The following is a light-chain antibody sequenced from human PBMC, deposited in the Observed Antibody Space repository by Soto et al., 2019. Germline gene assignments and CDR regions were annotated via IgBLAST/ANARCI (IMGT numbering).Light chain of an antibody. CDR1: SGSIASNF. CDR2: QDN. CDR3: QSYDESSHV. V-gene: IGLV6-57*01. J-gene: IGLJ1*01. Sequence: QSVSESPGKTVTISCTRSSGSIASNFVQWSQQRPGSSPTTVIYQDNQRPSGVPHRFSGSIDRSSNSASLTISGLRTEDEADYYCQSYDESSHVFGTGTKVTVL.